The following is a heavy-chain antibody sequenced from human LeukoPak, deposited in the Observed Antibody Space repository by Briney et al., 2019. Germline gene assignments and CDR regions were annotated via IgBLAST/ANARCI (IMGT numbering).Heavy chain of an antibody. Sequence: PSETLSLTCAVSGGSISSSNWWSWVRQPPGKGLEWIGEIYHSGSTNYNPSLKSRVTISVDKSKNQFSLKLSSVTAADTAVYYCARDQWLVRSYAFDIWGQGTMVTVSS. J-gene: IGHJ3*02. CDR2: IYHSGST. CDR1: GGSISSSNW. CDR3: ARDQWLVRSYAFDI. V-gene: IGHV4-4*02. D-gene: IGHD6-19*01.